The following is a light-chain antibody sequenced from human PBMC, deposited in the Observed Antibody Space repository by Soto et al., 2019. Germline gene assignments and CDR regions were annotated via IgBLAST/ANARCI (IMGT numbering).Light chain of an antibody. V-gene: IGLV1-40*01. J-gene: IGLJ2*01. CDR1: SSNIGAGYD. Sequence: QSVLPQPPSVSGAPGQRVTISCTGSSSNIGAGYDVHWYQQLPGTAPKLLIYGNSNRPSGVPDRFSGSKSGTSPSLAITGLQAEDEADYYCQSYDSSLSGYVVFGGGTKLTVL. CDR2: GNS. CDR3: QSYDSSLSGYVV.